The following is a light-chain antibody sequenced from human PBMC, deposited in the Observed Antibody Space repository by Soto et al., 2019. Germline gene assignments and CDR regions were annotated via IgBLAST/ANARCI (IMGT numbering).Light chain of an antibody. V-gene: IGLV2-14*01. CDR3: SSYTSSSVV. CDR1: SSDVSGYNY. CDR2: DVS. Sequence: QSALTQPASVSGSPGQSITISCTGTSSDVSGYNYVSWYQQHPGEAPKLMIYDVSNRPSGVSNRFSGSKSGNTASLTISGHQAEDEADYYCSSYTSSSVVFGGGTMLTVL. J-gene: IGLJ2*01.